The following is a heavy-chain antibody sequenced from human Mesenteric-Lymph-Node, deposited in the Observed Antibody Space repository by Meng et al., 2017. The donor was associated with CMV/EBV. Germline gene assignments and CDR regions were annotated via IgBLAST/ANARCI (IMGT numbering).Heavy chain of an antibody. D-gene: IGHD3-22*01. J-gene: IGHJ4*02. V-gene: IGHV1-18*01. Sequence: VKLVQSGPEVTRPGAAVKVSCRTSGFTFTSFGFTWVRQAPGQGREWMGWLSSYNGNTNYAQKFQDRVTMTADKSTNTAYMELRNLRSDDPARYYCAREIYYYDSHGHDYWGQGTLVTVSS. CDR1: GFTFTSFG. CDR3: AREIYYYDSHGHDY. CDR2: LSSYNGNT.